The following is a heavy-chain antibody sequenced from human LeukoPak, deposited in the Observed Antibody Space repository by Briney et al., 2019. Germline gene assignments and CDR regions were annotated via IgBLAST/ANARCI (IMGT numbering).Heavy chain of an antibody. CDR1: GYTFTSYD. CDR2: MNPNSGNT. Sequence: ASVKVSCKASGYTFTSYDINWVRQATGQGLEWMGWMNPNSGNTGYAQKFQGRVTMTRNTSISTAYMELSSLRSEATAVYYCARGHYGGYVFDYWGQGTLVTVSS. CDR3: ARGHYGGYVFDY. D-gene: IGHD4-17*01. J-gene: IGHJ4*02. V-gene: IGHV1-8*01.